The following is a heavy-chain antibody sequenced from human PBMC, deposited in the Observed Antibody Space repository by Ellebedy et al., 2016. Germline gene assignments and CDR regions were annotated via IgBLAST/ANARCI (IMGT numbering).Heavy chain of an antibody. CDR1: GFTFSSYS. CDR3: AKDPGNY. CDR2: ISSSSSYI. Sequence: GESLKISXAASGFTFSSYSMNWVRQAPGKGLEWVSSISSSSSYIYYADSVKGRFTISRDNAKNSLYLQMNSLRAEDTAVYYCAKDPGNYWGQGTLVTVSS. V-gene: IGHV3-21*01. J-gene: IGHJ4*02. D-gene: IGHD6-13*01.